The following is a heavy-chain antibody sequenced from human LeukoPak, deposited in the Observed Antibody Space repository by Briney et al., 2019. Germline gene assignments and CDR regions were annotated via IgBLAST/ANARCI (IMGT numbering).Heavy chain of an antibody. V-gene: IGHV3-7*01. CDR3: ARGEEYDSKEGLDN. Sequence: QPGGSLRLSCTASGFTFNDYWMTWVRQTPGKGLEWLANINEDGSAKNYVDSVKGRFTISRDTSKNTLFLQMNSLRAEDTAVYYCARGEEYDSKEGLDNWGQGTLVTVSS. D-gene: IGHD3-22*01. CDR1: GFTFNDYW. J-gene: IGHJ4*02. CDR2: INEDGSAK.